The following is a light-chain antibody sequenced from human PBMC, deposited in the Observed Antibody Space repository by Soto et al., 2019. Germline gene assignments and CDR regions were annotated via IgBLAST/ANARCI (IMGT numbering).Light chain of an antibody. Sequence: ALTQPASVSGSPGQSITISCTGTSSDVGGYNYVSWYQQHPGRAPKLIIYDVTNRPSGISNRFSGSKSGNTASLTISGLQTEDEADYYCISFTSRHIYVFGTGTKVTVL. CDR2: DVT. J-gene: IGLJ1*01. V-gene: IGLV2-14*03. CDR3: ISFTSRHIYV. CDR1: SSDVGGYNY.